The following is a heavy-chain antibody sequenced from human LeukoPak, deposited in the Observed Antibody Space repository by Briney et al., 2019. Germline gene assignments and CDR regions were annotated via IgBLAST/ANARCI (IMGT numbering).Heavy chain of an antibody. CDR2: ISGNGDST. D-gene: IGHD2-15*01. CDR3: ALYCSGGSCYSMGGAFDI. Sequence: GGSPRLSFSASGFTFWRYDIRWVRPAPGKGLEWVSTISGNGDSTYYVDSVKGRFTISRDNSKNTLYLQMNSLRAEDTAVYYCALYCSGGSCYSMGGAFDIWGQGTVVTVSS. V-gene: IGHV3-23*01. J-gene: IGHJ3*02. CDR1: GFTFWRYD.